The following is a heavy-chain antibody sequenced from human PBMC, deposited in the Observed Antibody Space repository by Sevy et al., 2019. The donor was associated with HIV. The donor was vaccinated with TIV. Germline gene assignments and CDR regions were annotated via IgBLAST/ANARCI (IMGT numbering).Heavy chain of an antibody. CDR3: ARSYDTSGYYFDY. J-gene: IGHJ4*02. CDR2: INHSGSS. D-gene: IGHD3-22*01. CDR1: GGSFSGYY. Sequence: SETLSLTCAVYGGSFSGYYWSWIRQPPGKGLEWIGEINHSGSSNYNPSLKSRVTISVDTSKNQFSLKVSSVTAAETALYYCARSYDTSGYYFDYWGQGTLVTVSS. V-gene: IGHV4-34*01.